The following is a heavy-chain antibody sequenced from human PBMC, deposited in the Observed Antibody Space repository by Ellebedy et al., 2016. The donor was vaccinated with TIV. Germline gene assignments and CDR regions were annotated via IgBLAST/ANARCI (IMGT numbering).Heavy chain of an antibody. CDR1: GESVSSNTAA. D-gene: IGHD3-10*01. V-gene: IGHV6-1*01. CDR2: IYYKSMWSY. J-gene: IGHJ4*02. Sequence: MPSETLSLTCDISGESVSSNTAAWNWLRQSPSRGLEWLGRIYYKSMWSYEYGVSVQGRITITPDTSKNQFSLQLNSVTPDDTAVYFCARDYFYGAGSYFDYWGQGILVTVSS. CDR3: ARDYFYGAGSYFDY.